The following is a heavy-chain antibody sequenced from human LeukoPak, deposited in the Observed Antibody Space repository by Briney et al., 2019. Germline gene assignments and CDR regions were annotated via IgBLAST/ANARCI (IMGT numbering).Heavy chain of an antibody. CDR3: ARHGGTSIDY. Sequence: SETLSLTCTVSGGSISSYYWSWIRQPPGKGLEWIGYISYSGSTNYNPSLKSRVTISVDTSKNQFSLKLSSVTAADTAVYCCARHGGTSIDYWGQGTLVTVSS. CDR1: GGSISSYY. CDR2: ISYSGST. D-gene: IGHD3-16*01. V-gene: IGHV4-59*08. J-gene: IGHJ4*02.